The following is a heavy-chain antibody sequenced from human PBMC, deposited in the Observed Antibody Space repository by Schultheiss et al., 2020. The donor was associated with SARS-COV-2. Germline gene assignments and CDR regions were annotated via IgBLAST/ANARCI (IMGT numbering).Heavy chain of an antibody. CDR1: GGTFSSYA. Sequence: SVKVSCKASGGTFSSYAISWVRQAPGQGLEWMGRIIPILGIANYAQKFQGRVTITADKSTSTAYMELSSLRSEDTAVYYCARARNYDFWSGYYQFDYWGQGTLVTVSS. J-gene: IGHJ4*02. CDR2: IIPILGIA. V-gene: IGHV1-69*04. D-gene: IGHD3-3*01. CDR3: ARARNYDFWSGYYQFDY.